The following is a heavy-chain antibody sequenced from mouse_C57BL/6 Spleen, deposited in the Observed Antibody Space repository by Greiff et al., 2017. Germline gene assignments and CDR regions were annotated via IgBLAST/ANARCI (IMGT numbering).Heavy chain of an antibody. CDR2: INPGSGGT. V-gene: IGHV1-54*01. Sequence: VQLQQSGAELVRPGTSVKVSCKASGYAFTNYLIEWVKQRPGQGLEWIGVINPGSGGTNYNEKFKGKATLTADKSSSTAYMQLSSLTSEDSAVSFCARRGLLRGDMDYWGQGTSVTVSS. D-gene: IGHD1-1*01. J-gene: IGHJ4*01. CDR1: GYAFTNYL. CDR3: ARRGLLRGDMDY.